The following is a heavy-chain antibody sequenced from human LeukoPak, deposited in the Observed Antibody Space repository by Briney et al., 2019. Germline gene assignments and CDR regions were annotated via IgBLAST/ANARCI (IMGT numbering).Heavy chain of an antibody. Sequence: GGSLRLSCVASGITFSSYAMTWVRQAPGKGLEWVSSISGGGSSMYYADSVEGRLTISRDNAKNTLYLQMNSLRAEDTAVYYCARDHYGDFDYWGQGTLVTVSS. V-gene: IGHV3-23*01. CDR3: ARDHYGDFDY. CDR1: GITFSSYA. D-gene: IGHD4-17*01. J-gene: IGHJ4*02. CDR2: ISGGGSSM.